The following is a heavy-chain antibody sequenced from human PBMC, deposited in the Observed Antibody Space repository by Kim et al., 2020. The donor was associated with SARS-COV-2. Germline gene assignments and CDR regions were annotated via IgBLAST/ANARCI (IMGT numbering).Heavy chain of an antibody. Sequence: GGSLRLSCAASGFTFSSYAMHWVRQAPGKGLEWVAVISYDGSNKYYADSVKGRFTISRDNSKNTLYLQMNSLRAEDTAVYYCARGIQLWTHYFDYWGQGTLVTVSS. CDR2: ISYDGSNK. D-gene: IGHD5-18*01. J-gene: IGHJ4*02. V-gene: IGHV3-30*04. CDR3: ARGIQLWTHYFDY. CDR1: GFTFSSYA.